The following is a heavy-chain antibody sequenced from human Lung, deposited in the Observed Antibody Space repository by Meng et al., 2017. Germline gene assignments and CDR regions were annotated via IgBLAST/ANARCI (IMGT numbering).Heavy chain of an antibody. J-gene: IGHJ4*02. V-gene: IGHV4-34*01. CDR2: INHSGST. CDR3: ARGPTTMAHDFDY. Sequence: HHQQLGEGLLMPSVTLPLTCVSSGGSFSDYYGSWIRQPPGKGLEWIGEINHSGSTNYNPSLESRASISVDTSQNNLSLKLSSVTAADSAVYYCARGPTTMAHDFDYWGQGTLVTVSS. D-gene: IGHD4-11*01. CDR1: GGSFSDYY.